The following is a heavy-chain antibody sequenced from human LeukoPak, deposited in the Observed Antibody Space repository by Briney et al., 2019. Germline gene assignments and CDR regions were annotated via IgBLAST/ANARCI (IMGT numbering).Heavy chain of an antibody. J-gene: IGHJ4*02. Sequence: PGGSLRLSCAASGFTFSSYAMHWVRQAPGKGLEYVSAISSNGGSTYYANSVKGRFTISRDNSKNTLYLQMGSLRAEDMAVYYCARGVAAAGTLFDYWGQGTLVTVSS. CDR3: ARGVAAAGTLFDY. CDR2: ISSNGGST. V-gene: IGHV3-64*01. D-gene: IGHD6-13*01. CDR1: GFTFSSYA.